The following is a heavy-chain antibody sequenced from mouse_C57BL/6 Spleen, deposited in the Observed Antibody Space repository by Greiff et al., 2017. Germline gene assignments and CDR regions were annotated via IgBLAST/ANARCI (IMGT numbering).Heavy chain of an antibody. D-gene: IGHD1-1*01. Sequence: QVPLKVSGPGILQPSQTLSLTCSFSGFSLSTFGMGVGWIRQPSGQGLEWLAHLWWDDDKYYNPALNSRLTNSKDTSKNQVFLKSANVDTADTATYYCGRMRGYYGSSYYAMDYWGQGTSVTVAS. J-gene: IGHJ4*01. CDR3: GRMRGYYGSSYYAMDY. CDR2: LWWDDDK. V-gene: IGHV8-8*01. CDR1: GFSLSTFGMG.